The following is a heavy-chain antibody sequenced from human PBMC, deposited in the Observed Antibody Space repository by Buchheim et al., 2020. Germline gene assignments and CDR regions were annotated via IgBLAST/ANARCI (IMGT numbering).Heavy chain of an antibody. CDR3: ARGLMGGETILYYGMDV. CDR1: RFTFSDYS. CDR2: ISSSSSTI. V-gene: IGHV3-48*01. D-gene: IGHD3-16*01. J-gene: IGHJ6*02. Sequence: EVQLVESGGGLVQPGGSLRLSCAASRFTFSDYSMNWVRQAPGKGLEWVSYISSSSSTIYYADSVKGRFTISRDNAKNSLYLQMNSLRAEDTAVYYCARGLMGGETILYYGMDVWGQGTT.